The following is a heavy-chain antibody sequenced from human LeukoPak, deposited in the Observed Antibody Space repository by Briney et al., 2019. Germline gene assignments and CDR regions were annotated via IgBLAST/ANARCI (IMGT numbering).Heavy chain of an antibody. CDR1: GGTFSSYA. CDR2: IIPIFGTA. CDR3: ARDGATTGRGYYYYMDV. Sequence: SVKVSCKASGGTFSSYAISWVRQAPGQGLEWMGGIIPIFGTANYAQKFQGRVTITADESTSTAYMELSSLRSEDTAVYYCARDGATTGRGYYYYMDVWGKGTTVTVSS. V-gene: IGHV1-69*01. J-gene: IGHJ6*03. D-gene: IGHD1-26*01.